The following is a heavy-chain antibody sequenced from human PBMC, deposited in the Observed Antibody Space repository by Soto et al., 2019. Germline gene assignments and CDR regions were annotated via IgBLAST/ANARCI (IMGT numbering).Heavy chain of an antibody. CDR2: INAGNGNT. CDR1: GYTFTSYA. V-gene: IGHV1-3*01. CDR3: ARDRQIAAAGKALGY. D-gene: IGHD6-13*01. Sequence: ASVKVSCKASGYTFTSYAMHWVRQAPGQRLEWMGWINAGNGNTKYSQKFQGRVTITRDTSASTAYMELSSLRSEDTAVYYCARDRQIAAAGKALGYWGLGTLVTVSS. J-gene: IGHJ4*02.